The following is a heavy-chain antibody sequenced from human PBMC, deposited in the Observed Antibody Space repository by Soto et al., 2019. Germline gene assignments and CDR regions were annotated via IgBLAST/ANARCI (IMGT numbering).Heavy chain of an antibody. J-gene: IGHJ3*02. Sequence: EVQLVESGGGLVQPGGSLRLSCAASGFTFSSYWMHWVRQAPGKGLVWVSRINSDGSSTSYADSVKGRFTISRDNAKNTLYLQMNSLRAEDTAVYYCARAMAWQWLGDAFDIWGQGTMFTVSS. V-gene: IGHV3-74*01. CDR3: ARAMAWQWLGDAFDI. CDR1: GFTFSSYW. D-gene: IGHD6-19*01. CDR2: INSDGSST.